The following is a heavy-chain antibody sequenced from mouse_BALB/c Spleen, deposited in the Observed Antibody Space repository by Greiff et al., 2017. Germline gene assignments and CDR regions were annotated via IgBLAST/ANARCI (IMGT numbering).Heavy chain of an antibody. J-gene: IGHJ1*01. V-gene: IGHV5-6-5*01. D-gene: IGHD1-2*01. CDR1: GFTFSSYA. CDR3: ARGAITTATNWYFEV. CDR2: ISSGGST. Sequence: EVKLEESGGGLVKPGGSLKLSCAASGFTFSSYAMSWVRQTPEKRLEWVASISSGGSTYYPDSVKGRFTISRDNARNILYLQMSSLRSEDTAMYYCARGAITTATNWYFEVWGAGTTVTVSS.